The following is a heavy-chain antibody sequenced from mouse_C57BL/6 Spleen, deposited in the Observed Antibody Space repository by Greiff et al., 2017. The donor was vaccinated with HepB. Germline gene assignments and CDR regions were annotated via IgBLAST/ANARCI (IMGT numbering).Heavy chain of an antibody. J-gene: IGHJ4*01. CDR2: ISSGSSTI. Sequence: EVMLVESGGGLVKPGGSLKLSCAASGFTFSDYGMHWVRQAPEKGLEWVAYISSGSSTIYYADTVKGRFTISRDNAKNTLFLQMTSLRSEDTAMYYCARPRLRYAMDYWGQGTSVTVSS. D-gene: IGHD2-4*01. CDR3: ARPRLRYAMDY. V-gene: IGHV5-17*01. CDR1: GFTFSDYG.